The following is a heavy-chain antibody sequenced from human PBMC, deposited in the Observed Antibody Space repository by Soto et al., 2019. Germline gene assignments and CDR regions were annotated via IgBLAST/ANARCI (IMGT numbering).Heavy chain of an antibody. Sequence: QVQLVQSGAEVKKPGSSVKVSCKASGGTFSSYTISWVRQAPGQGLEWMGRIIPILGIANYAQKFQGRVTINADKSTSTAYMELSSLRSEDTAVYYCASASQGYCSSTSCSDYWGKGTLVTVSS. J-gene: IGHJ4*01. V-gene: IGHV1-69*02. CDR3: ASASQGYCSSTSCSDY. D-gene: IGHD2-2*01. CDR1: GGTFSSYT. CDR2: IIPILGIA.